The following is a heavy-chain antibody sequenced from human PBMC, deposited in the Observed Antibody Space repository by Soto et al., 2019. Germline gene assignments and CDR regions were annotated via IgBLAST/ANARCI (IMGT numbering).Heavy chain of an antibody. D-gene: IGHD1-26*01. Sequence: QVQLVQSGAEVKKSGASVKVSCKPSGYSFSDYFIQWVRQAPGQGLEWVAWINPKTAATNYAKKLQGRVSLTGDTSSTTAYIERTRLRPDDTAVYYCARIKWGLNYYNGMDVWGQGTTVIVSS. CDR2: INPKTAAT. V-gene: IGHV1-2*02. CDR1: GYSFSDYF. CDR3: ARIKWGLNYYNGMDV. J-gene: IGHJ6*02.